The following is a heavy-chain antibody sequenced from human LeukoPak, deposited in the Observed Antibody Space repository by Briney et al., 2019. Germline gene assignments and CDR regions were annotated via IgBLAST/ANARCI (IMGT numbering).Heavy chain of an antibody. Sequence: GASVKVYCKASGYTFTGYYMHWVRQAPGQGLEWMGWINPNSGGTNYAQKFQGRVTMTRDTSISTAYMELSRLRSDDTAVYYCARDSSSYGLNAALVDYWGQGTLVTVSS. CDR1: GYTFTGYY. J-gene: IGHJ4*02. CDR3: ARDSSSYGLNAALVDY. CDR2: INPNSGGT. V-gene: IGHV1-2*02. D-gene: IGHD5-18*01.